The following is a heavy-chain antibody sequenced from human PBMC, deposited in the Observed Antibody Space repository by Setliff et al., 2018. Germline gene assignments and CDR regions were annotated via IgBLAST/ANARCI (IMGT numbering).Heavy chain of an antibody. D-gene: IGHD5-18*01. CDR3: VRDRTAYSYGLDV. V-gene: IGHV4-59*01. CDR2: IYHNGNT. J-gene: IGHJ6*02. CDR1: GGSISPYF. Sequence: SETLSLTCTVSGGSISPYFWSWIRQPPGKGLEWIGYIYHNGNTNFNPSLETRVTMSVDTSKNQFALNLRSVTAADTAVYYCVRDRTAYSYGLDVWGQGTTVTVSS.